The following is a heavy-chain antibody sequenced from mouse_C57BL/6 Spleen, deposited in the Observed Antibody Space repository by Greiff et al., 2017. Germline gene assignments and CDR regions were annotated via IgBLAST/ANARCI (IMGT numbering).Heavy chain of an antibody. CDR3: ALYYDYDGAMDY. Sequence: ESGPGLVKPSQSLSLTCSVTGYSITSGYYWNWIRQFPGNKLEWMGYISYDGSNNYNPSLKNRISITRDTSKNQFFLKLNSVTTEDTATYYCALYYDYDGAMDYWGQGTSVTVSS. CDR2: ISYDGSN. D-gene: IGHD2-4*01. V-gene: IGHV3-6*01. CDR1: GYSITSGYY. J-gene: IGHJ4*01.